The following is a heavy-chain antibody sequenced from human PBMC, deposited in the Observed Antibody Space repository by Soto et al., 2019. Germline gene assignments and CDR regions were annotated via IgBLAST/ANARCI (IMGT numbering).Heavy chain of an antibody. CDR3: AKYGAVAGINWFDP. D-gene: IGHD6-19*01. J-gene: IGHJ5*02. CDR1: GFTFSSYA. CDR2: ISGSGGST. V-gene: IGHV3-23*01. Sequence: GVLRLSCAASGFTFSSYAMSWVRQAPGKGLEWVSAISGSGGSTYYADSVKGRFTISRDNSKNTLYLQMNSLRAEDTAVYYCAKYGAVAGINWFDPWGQGTLVTVSS.